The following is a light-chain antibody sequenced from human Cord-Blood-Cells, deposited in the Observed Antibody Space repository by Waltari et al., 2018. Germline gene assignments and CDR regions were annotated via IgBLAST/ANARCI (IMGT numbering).Light chain of an antibody. CDR1: QSVSSSY. CDR3: QQYGSSPCT. CDR2: GAS. V-gene: IGKV3-20*01. J-gene: IGKJ2*02. Sequence: EIVLTQSPGTLSLSPGERATLSCRASQSVSSSYLAWYQQKPGQAPRLLIYGASSRATGIPDRFSCSGSGTDFTLTISRLEPEDFAVYYCQQYGSSPCTFGQVTKLEIK.